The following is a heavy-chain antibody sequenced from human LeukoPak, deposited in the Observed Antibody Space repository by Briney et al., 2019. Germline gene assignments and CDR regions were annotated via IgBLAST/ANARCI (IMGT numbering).Heavy chain of an antibody. D-gene: IGHD2-15*01. CDR1: GGSLSTYH. CDR2: IYPSGIT. V-gene: IGHV4-4*07. CDR3: AKSVVLLAATRWFDY. J-gene: IGHJ4*02. Sequence: KPSETLSLTCTVSGGSLSTYHWIWIRQPAGKGLEWIGRIYPSGITNYNPSLKSRVTMSVDTSKNQFSLRLRSVTAADTAVYYCAKSVVLLAATRWFDYWGQGTLVTVSS.